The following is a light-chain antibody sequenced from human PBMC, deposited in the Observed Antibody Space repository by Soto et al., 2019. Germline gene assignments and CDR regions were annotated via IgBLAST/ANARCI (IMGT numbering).Light chain of an antibody. Sequence: EIVLTQSPATLSLSLGERATLSCRASQSVSSDLAWYQQKPGQAPRLLIYDASNRATGIPAGFSGSGSGTDFTLTISSLEPEDSAVYYCQQRSNWPKLTFGGGTKVEIK. CDR1: QSVSSD. CDR2: DAS. J-gene: IGKJ4*01. CDR3: QQRSNWPKLT. V-gene: IGKV3-11*01.